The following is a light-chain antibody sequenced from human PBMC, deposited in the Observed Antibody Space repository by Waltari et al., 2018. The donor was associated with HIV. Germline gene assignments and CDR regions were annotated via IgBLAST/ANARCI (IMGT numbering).Light chain of an antibody. Sequence: IVMTQTPLSLSVTPGQSASISCRSSQSLLHTDGKTYLYWLLQRPGQSPQVLIYEVSSHFAGVPDRFGGSGSGTDFTLTISRVGADDVGIYYCMQSIQVPFTFGPGTKVDLK. V-gene: IGKV2D-29*02. J-gene: IGKJ3*01. CDR2: EVS. CDR1: QSLLHTDGKTY. CDR3: MQSIQVPFT.